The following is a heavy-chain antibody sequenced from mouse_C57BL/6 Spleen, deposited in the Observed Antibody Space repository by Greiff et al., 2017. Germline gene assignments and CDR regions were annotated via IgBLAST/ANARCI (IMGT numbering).Heavy chain of an antibody. D-gene: IGHD2-4*01. J-gene: IGHJ4*01. CDR1: GYTFTSYW. Sequence: QVQLQQPGAELVRPGSSVKLSCKASGYTFTSYWMDWVKQRPGQGLEWIGNIYPSDSETHYNQKFKDKATLTVDTSSSTAYMQLSSLTSEDSAVYYGSREGNYDYDGGAMDYWGQGTSVTVSS. CDR3: SREGNYDYDGGAMDY. CDR2: IYPSDSET. V-gene: IGHV1-61*01.